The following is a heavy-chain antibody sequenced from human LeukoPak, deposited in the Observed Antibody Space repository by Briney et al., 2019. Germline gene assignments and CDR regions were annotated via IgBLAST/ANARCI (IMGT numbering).Heavy chain of an antibody. CDR2: ISSSSSTI. J-gene: IGHJ6*04. V-gene: IGHV3-48*01. CDR3: ARDSPLVLRYSDV. D-gene: IGHD1-1*01. Sequence: PGGSLRLSRAASGFTFSSYSMNWVRQTPGKGLEWVSYISSSSSTIYYADSVKGRFTISRDNAKNSLYLQMNSLRAEDTAVYYCARDSPLVLRYSDVWGKGTTVTVSS. CDR1: GFTFSSYS.